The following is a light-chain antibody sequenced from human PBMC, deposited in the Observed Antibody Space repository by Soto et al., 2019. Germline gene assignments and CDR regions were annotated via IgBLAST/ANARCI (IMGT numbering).Light chain of an antibody. Sequence: DVQMTQSPSSLSASVGDRVTITCRASQGVRSFLAWFQQKTGQAPKSLIYAGSSLQSGVPSRFSGSGSGTDFTLTISSLQPEDFATYFCQQYNFYPYTFGQGTKLEIK. CDR2: AGS. J-gene: IGKJ2*01. CDR1: QGVRSF. CDR3: QQYNFYPYT. V-gene: IGKV1-16*01.